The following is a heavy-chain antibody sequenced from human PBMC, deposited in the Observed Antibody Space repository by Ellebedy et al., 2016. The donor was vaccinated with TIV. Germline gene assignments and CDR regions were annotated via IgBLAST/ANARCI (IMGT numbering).Heavy chain of an antibody. J-gene: IGHJ6*02. V-gene: IGHV1-46*04. Sequence: ASVKVSCKASGYTFTSYYMHWVRQAPGQGLEWMGIINPSGGSTSYAQKLQGRVTMTRDTSTSTVYMELSSLRSEDTAVYYCARDHGGTDYYYYGMDVWGQGTTVTVSS. D-gene: IGHD4-23*01. CDR3: ARDHGGTDYYYYGMDV. CDR2: INPSGGST. CDR1: GYTFTSYY.